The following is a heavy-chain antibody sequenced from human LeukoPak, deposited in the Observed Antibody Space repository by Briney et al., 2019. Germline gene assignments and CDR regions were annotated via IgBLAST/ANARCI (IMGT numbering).Heavy chain of an antibody. Sequence: GESLKISCKGSGYSFTSYWIGWVRQMPGKGLEWMGIIYPGDSDTRYSPSFQGQVTISADKSISTAYLLWSSLKASDTAMYYCARAPPGYCSGGSCYSGAFDIWGQGTMVTVSS. V-gene: IGHV5-51*01. CDR3: ARAPPGYCSGGSCYSGAFDI. D-gene: IGHD2-15*01. CDR1: GYSFTSYW. CDR2: IYPGDSDT. J-gene: IGHJ3*02.